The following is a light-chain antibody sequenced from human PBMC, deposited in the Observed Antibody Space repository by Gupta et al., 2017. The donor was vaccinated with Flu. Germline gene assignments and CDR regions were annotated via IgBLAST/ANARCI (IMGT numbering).Light chain of an antibody. CDR3: QSTVNGDTWV. Sequence: SAELPQPPSVSVSPGQTARTTCSGDTFPRQYASWYQQRQGQAPVLLIYKDTERPSGIPERFSGSSSGTTVTLTISGVQAEAEADYYCQSTVNGDTWVFGGGTKLTVL. J-gene: IGLJ3*02. V-gene: IGLV3-25*03. CDR2: KDT. CDR1: TFPRQY.